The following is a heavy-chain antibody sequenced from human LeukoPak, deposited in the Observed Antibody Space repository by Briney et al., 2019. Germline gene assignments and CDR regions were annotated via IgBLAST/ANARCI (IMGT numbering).Heavy chain of an antibody. Sequence: GGSLRLSCAASGFTFSGYSMNWVRQAPGKGLEWVSSISSSSSYIYYADSVKGRFTISRDNAKNSLYLQMNSLRAEDTAVYYCARGAPQDYYYGMDVWGQGTTVTVSS. CDR2: ISSSSSYI. CDR1: GFTFSGYS. V-gene: IGHV3-21*01. J-gene: IGHJ6*02. CDR3: ARGAPQDYYYGMDV.